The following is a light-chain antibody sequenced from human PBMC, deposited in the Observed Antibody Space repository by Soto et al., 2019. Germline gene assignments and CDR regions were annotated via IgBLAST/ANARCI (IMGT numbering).Light chain of an antibody. CDR2: DAS. CDR3: QQYGSSPLT. V-gene: IGKV3-20*01. J-gene: IGKJ4*01. CDR1: QSVGSS. Sequence: DILLTQSPATLSLSRGERATLSCRASQSVGSSLAWFQQKPGQPPRLLIYDASNRATGIPARFSGSGSGTDFTLTISRLEPEDFAVYYCQQYGSSPLTFGGGTKVDIK.